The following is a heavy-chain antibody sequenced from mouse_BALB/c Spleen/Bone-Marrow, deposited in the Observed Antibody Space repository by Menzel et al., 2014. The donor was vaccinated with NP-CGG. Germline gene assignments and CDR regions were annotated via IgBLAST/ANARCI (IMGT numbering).Heavy chain of an antibody. CDR2: IYPGSGGT. D-gene: IGHD1-1*01. CDR3: ARGTTVYYFDY. V-gene: IGHV1-54*01. CDR1: GYAFTNYL. Sequence: QVQLQQSGAELVRPGTSVKVSCKASGYAFTNYLIEWVKQGPGQGLEWIGVIYPGSGGTNYNEKFRDKATLTADKSSSTAYMQLSSLTSDDSAVYFCARGTTVYYFDYWGQGTTLTVSS. J-gene: IGHJ2*01.